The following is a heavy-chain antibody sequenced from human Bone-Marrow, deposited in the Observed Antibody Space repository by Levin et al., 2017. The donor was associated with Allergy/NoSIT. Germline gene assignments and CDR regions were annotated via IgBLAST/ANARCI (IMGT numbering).Heavy chain of an antibody. Sequence: ASVKVSCKASGYIFTNYDINWVRQAPGQGLEWMGWMNPNSGDTGYAQKFQGRVTMTRNTSTDTAYMELSSLRSEDTAVYYCARVEQYLGWFDPWGQGTLVTVSS. V-gene: IGHV1-8*01. CDR3: ARVEQYLGWFDP. J-gene: IGHJ5*02. CDR2: MNPNSGDT. D-gene: IGHD6-19*01. CDR1: GYIFTNYD.